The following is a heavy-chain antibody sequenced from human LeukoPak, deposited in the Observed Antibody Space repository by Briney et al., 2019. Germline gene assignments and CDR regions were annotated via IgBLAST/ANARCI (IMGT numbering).Heavy chain of an antibody. J-gene: IGHJ4*02. CDR3: ARPDEDRGYSYGYNY. CDR1: AGTFSSYA. Sequence: SVKVSCKASAGTFSSYAISWVRQAPGQGLEWMGGIIPIFGTANCAQKFQGRVTITADESTSTAYMELSSLRSEDTAVYYCARPDEDRGYSYGYNYWGQGTLVTVSS. D-gene: IGHD5-18*01. V-gene: IGHV1-69*13. CDR2: IIPIFGTA.